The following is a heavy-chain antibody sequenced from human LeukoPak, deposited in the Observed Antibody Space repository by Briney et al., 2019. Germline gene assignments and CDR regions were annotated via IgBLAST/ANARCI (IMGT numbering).Heavy chain of an antibody. CDR2: ISPSGSASGTI. CDR1: GGSISSYY. V-gene: IGHV4-4*07. Sequence: PSETLSLTCTASGGSISSYYWSWIRQPAGKGLEWIGRISPSGSASGTISYNPSLKSRVTMSVDTSKNVFSLKLTSVTAADTALYYCTRSVAWNERFDPWGQGTLVTVSS. J-gene: IGHJ5*02. D-gene: IGHD1-1*01. CDR3: TRSVAWNERFDP.